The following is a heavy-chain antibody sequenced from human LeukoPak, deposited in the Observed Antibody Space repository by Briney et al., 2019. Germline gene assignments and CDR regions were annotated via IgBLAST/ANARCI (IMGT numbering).Heavy chain of an antibody. D-gene: IGHD2-21*02. V-gene: IGHV4-30-2*01. CDR1: GGSISSGGYS. Sequence: SETLSLTCAVSGGSISSGGYSWSWIRQPPGKGLEWIGYIYHSGSTYYNPSLKSRVTISVNRSKNQFSLKLSSVTAADTAVYYCASITAWAYCGGDCDAFDIWGQGTMVTVSS. J-gene: IGHJ3*02. CDR3: ASITAWAYCGGDCDAFDI. CDR2: IYHSGST.